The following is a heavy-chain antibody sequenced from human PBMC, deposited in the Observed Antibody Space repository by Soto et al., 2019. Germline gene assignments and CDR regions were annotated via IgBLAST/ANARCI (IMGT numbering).Heavy chain of an antibody. Sequence: QVQLMQSGTEVKRPGASVKVSCKASGCIMTTYGVSWVRQAPGQGLEWVGWISAYNDHTNYAQKFQGRVTMTTDTSTSTAYMELRSLRSDDTAVYYCARGTYFDYWGQGTLVTVSS. CDR1: GCIMTTYG. CDR3: ARGTYFDY. CDR2: ISAYNDHT. J-gene: IGHJ4*02. D-gene: IGHD1-1*01. V-gene: IGHV1-18*01.